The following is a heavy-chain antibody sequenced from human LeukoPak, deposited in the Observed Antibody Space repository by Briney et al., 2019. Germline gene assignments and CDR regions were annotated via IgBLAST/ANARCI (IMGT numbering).Heavy chain of an antibody. CDR2: IKSKTDGGTR. Sequence: GGSLRLSCAVSGFTSSSAWMSWVRQAPGKGLEWVGRIKSKTDGGTRDYAAPVKGRFTISRDDSKNTLYLQMNSLKTEDTAVYYCTTFDYAAFLIWGQGTMVTVSS. CDR3: TTFDYAAFLI. CDR1: GFTSSSAW. J-gene: IGHJ3*02. V-gene: IGHV3-15*01. D-gene: IGHD4/OR15-4a*01.